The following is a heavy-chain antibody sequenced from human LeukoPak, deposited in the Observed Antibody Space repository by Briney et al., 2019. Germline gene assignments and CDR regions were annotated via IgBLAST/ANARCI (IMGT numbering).Heavy chain of an antibody. CDR1: GFTFSSYG. D-gene: IGHD3-10*01. J-gene: IGHJ4*02. Sequence: GGSLRLSCAASGFTFSSYGMHWVRQAPGKGLEWVAVIWYDGSNKYYADSVKGRFTISRDNSKNTLYLQMNSLRAEDTAVYYCARDAGSGSSLCLWNWGQGTLVTVSS. V-gene: IGHV3-33*01. CDR2: IWYDGSNK. CDR3: ARDAGSGSSLCLWN.